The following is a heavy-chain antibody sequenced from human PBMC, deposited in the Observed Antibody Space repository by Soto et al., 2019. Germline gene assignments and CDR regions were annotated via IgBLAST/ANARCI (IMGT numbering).Heavy chain of an antibody. CDR3: ARNNMITFGGVIAVHYYYMDV. Sequence: SETLSLTCAVYGGSFGCYYWSWIRQPPGKGLEWIGEINHSGSTNYNPSLKSRVTISVDTSKNQFSLKLSSVTAADTAVYYCARNNMITFGGVIAVHYYYMDVWGKGTTVTVSS. V-gene: IGHV4-34*01. J-gene: IGHJ6*03. CDR2: INHSGST. D-gene: IGHD3-16*02. CDR1: GGSFGCYY.